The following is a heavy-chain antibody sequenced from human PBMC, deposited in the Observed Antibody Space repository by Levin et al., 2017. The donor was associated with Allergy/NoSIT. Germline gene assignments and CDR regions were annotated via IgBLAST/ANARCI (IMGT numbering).Heavy chain of an antibody. CDR3: ASLTTVTSEVSDYYFYYYMDV. V-gene: IGHV1-2*06. D-gene: IGHD4-17*01. Sequence: ASVKVSCRTSGYSFTDHYIHWVRQAPGQGLEWMGRINPKSGGTNYAEKFQGRVTMTRDTSINTAYMELSRLISDDTAVYYCASLTTVTSEVSDYYFYYYMDVWGEGTTVTGSS. J-gene: IGHJ6*03. CDR2: INPKSGGT. CDR1: GYSFTDHY.